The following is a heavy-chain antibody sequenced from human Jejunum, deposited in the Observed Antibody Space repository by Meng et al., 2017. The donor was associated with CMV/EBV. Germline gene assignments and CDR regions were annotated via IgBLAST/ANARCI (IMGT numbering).Heavy chain of an antibody. V-gene: IGHV3-7*01. Sequence: SGFTFSNYWMNWVRQAPGKGLEWVANIKEDVSERNYVYSVKGRFTISRDNAKNSMYLQMDSLRVEDTAVYYCARQKCGGDCDMDVWGQGTTVTVSS. CDR1: GFTFSNYW. CDR2: IKEDVSER. D-gene: IGHD2-21*01. J-gene: IGHJ6*02. CDR3: ARQKCGGDCDMDV.